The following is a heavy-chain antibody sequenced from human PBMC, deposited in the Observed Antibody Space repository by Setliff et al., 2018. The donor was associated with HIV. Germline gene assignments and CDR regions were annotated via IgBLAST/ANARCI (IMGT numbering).Heavy chain of an antibody. CDR3: ARLFIPNYFDP. V-gene: IGHV4-59*08. Sequence: SETLSLTCAVSGGSISSYYWSWIRQPPGKGLEWIGYIYYSGSTNYNPSLKSRVTISIDTSTNQFSLKLSSVTAADTAVYYCARLFIPNYFDPWGQGTLVTVSS. D-gene: IGHD2-21*01. J-gene: IGHJ5*02. CDR2: IYYSGST. CDR1: GGSISSYY.